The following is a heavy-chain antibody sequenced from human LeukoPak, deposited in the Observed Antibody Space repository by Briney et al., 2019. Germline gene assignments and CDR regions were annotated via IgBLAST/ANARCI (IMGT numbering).Heavy chain of an antibody. CDR1: GGTFSSYA. D-gene: IGHD3-10*01. Sequence: GASVKVSCKASGGTFSSYAMSWVRQAPGQGLEWMGGIIPIFGTANYAQKFQGRVTITTDESTSTAYMELSSLRSEDTAVYYCAREGRPAGFYYGSGSYVWDYWGQGTLVTVSS. CDR2: IIPIFGTA. V-gene: IGHV1-69*05. J-gene: IGHJ4*02. CDR3: AREGRPAGFYYGSGSYVWDY.